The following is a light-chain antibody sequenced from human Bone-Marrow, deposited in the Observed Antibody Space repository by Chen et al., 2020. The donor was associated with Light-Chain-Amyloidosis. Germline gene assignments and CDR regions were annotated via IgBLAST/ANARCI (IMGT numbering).Light chain of an antibody. V-gene: IGLV3-21*02. CDR1: NIGRIG. J-gene: IGLJ3*02. CDR2: DDG. CDR3: QVYNSRSDHPWV. Sequence: SHVLTQPPSASVAPGPTAISTCGGDNIGRIGVHWYQQRPGQAPAVVVYDDGDRPSGVPERFSGSNSGDTATLTISGVEAGDEADYYCQVYNSRSDHPWVFGGGTKLAVL.